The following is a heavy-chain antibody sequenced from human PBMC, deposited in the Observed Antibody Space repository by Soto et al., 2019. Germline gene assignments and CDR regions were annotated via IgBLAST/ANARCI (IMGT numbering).Heavy chain of an antibody. D-gene: IGHD2-2*01. V-gene: IGHV3-23*01. CDR1: GFTFRVYA. CDR3: ARIRQLLFVS. CDR2: IGGTGNTT. Sequence: VHLSESGGALVQPGGSLRLSCAASGFTFRVYAMSWFRQAPGRGLEWVSAIGGTGNTTYYADSVKGRFTIARDNSRATLYLQMTSLRVEDTAVYYCARIRQLLFVSWGQGTLVSVSS. J-gene: IGHJ4*02.